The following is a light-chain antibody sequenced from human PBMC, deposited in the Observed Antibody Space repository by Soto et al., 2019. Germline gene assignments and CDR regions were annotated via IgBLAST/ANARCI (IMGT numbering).Light chain of an antibody. J-gene: IGKJ3*01. CDR3: QQRSTWPPIFS. Sequence: EIVLTQSPATLSLSPGERATLSCRASLSVSSSLAWYQQKPGQAPRLLIYDASNRATGNQARLSGSGSGTDVTLTISSLEPEDFAVYYCQQRSTWPPIFSVGPGNKVDIK. CDR1: LSVSSS. CDR2: DAS. V-gene: IGKV3-11*01.